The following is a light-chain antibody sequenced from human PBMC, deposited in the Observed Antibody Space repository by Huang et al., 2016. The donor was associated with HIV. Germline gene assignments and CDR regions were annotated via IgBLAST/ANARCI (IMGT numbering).Light chain of an antibody. Sequence: EIVLTQSPATLSLSPGERATLSCRASQSVSSYLAWYQQRPGQPPRLLIYDASNRATGIPARFSCSGSGTDFTLTISSLEPEDFAIYYCQQRSGWPPLTFGGGTKVEIK. CDR2: DAS. V-gene: IGKV3-11*01. J-gene: IGKJ4*01. CDR1: QSVSSY. CDR3: QQRSGWPPLT.